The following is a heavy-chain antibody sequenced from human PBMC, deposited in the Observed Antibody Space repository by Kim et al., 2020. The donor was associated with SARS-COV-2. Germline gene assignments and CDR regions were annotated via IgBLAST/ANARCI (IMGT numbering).Heavy chain of an antibody. V-gene: IGHV4-59*08. J-gene: IGHJ2*01. CDR3: ARLVTGNHPPDWYFDL. Sequence: SETLSLTCSVSGGSVGDYYWSWIRQPPGKGLEWIGVIYNSVGTTYNPSLKSRVTISVDTPENQVSLKVTSVTAADTGVYFCARLVTGNHPPDWYFDLWRR. CDR1: GGSVGDYY. CDR2: IYNSVGT. D-gene: IGHD3-10*01.